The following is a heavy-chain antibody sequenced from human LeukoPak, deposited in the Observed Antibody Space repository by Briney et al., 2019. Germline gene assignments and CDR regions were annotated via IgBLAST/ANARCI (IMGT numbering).Heavy chain of an antibody. V-gene: IGHV3-21*01. CDR3: ARDRIAVAGMFAY. Sequence: PGGSLRLSCAASGFTFSSYSMNWVRQAPGKGLEWVSSISSSSSYIYYADSVKGLFTISRDNAQHSLYLQMNSLRAEDTAVYYCARDRIAVAGMFAYWGQGTLVTVPS. CDR1: GFTFSSYS. CDR2: ISSSSSYI. D-gene: IGHD6-19*01. J-gene: IGHJ4*02.